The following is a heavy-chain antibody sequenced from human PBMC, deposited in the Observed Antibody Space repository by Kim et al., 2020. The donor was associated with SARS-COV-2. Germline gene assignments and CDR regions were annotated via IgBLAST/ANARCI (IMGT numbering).Heavy chain of an antibody. CDR2: IDPSDSYT. CDR3: ARYYLHDSSGLDAFDI. V-gene: IGHV5-10-1*01. D-gene: IGHD3-22*01. CDR1: GYSFTSYW. Sequence: GESLKISCKGSGYSFTSYWISWVRQMPGKGLEWMGRIDPSDSYTNYSPSFQGHVTISADKSISTAYLQWSSLKASDTAMYYCARYYLHDSSGLDAFDIWGQGTMVTVSS. J-gene: IGHJ3*02.